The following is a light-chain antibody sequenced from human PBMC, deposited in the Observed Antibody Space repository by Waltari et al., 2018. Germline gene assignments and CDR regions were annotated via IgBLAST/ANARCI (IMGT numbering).Light chain of an antibody. CDR1: KSISSY. V-gene: IGKV1-39*01. CDR3: QQGYIAPWT. J-gene: IGKJ1*01. CDR2: AAS. Sequence: DIQMTQSPSSLSASVGDRVTLTCRASKSISSYLNWYQQKPGKAPKLLIYAASSLQSGVPSRFSGSGSGTHFTLNISSLQPEDFATYYCQQGYIAPWTFGQGTKVEIK.